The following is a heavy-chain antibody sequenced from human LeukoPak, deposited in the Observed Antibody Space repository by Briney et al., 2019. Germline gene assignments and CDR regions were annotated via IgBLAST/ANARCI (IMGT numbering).Heavy chain of an antibody. V-gene: IGHV3-30*18. Sequence: PGGSLRLSCAASGFTVSDVYMNWVRQAPGKGLEWVAVISYDGSNKYYADSVKGRFTISRDNSKNTLYLQMNSLRAEDTAVYYCAKAGGYDYGDPIAPVDDWGQGTLVTVSS. CDR2: ISYDGSNK. J-gene: IGHJ4*02. CDR1: GFTVSDVY. D-gene: IGHD4-17*01. CDR3: AKAGGYDYGDPIAPVDD.